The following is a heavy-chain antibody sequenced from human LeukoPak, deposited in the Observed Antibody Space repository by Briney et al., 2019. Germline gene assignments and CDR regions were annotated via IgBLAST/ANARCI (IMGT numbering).Heavy chain of an antibody. V-gene: IGHV3-7*01. J-gene: IGHJ6*02. Sequence: GGSLRLSCAASGFTFSSYWMSWVRQAPGKGLEWVANIKQDGSEKYYVDSVKGRFTISRDNAKNSLYLQMNSLRAEDTAVYYCARLEDIVVVVAAYYYYCMDVWGQGTTVTVSS. CDR1: GFTFSSYW. CDR3: ARLEDIVVVVAAYYYYCMDV. CDR2: IKQDGSEK. D-gene: IGHD2-15*01.